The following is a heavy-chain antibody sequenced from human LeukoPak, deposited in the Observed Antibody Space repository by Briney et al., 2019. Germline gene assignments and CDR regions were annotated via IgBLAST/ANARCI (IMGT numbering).Heavy chain of an antibody. V-gene: IGHV3-30*03. CDR3: ARSPLSDYDFWSGPYYYYYGMDV. J-gene: IGHJ6*02. Sequence: GRSLRLSCAASGFTFSSYGMHWVRQAPGKGLEWVAVISYDGSNKYYADSVKGRFTISRDNAKNSLYLQMNSLRDEDTAVYYCARSPLSDYDFWSGPYYYYYGMDVWGQGTTVTVSS. D-gene: IGHD3-3*01. CDR2: ISYDGSNK. CDR1: GFTFSSYG.